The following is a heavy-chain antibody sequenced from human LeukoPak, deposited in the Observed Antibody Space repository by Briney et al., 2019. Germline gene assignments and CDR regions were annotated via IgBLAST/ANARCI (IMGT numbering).Heavy chain of an antibody. CDR3: AKALYSGSYILDY. J-gene: IGHJ4*02. CDR1: GFTFSSYS. CDR2: ISSSSSTI. V-gene: IGHV3-48*01. D-gene: IGHD1-26*01. Sequence: GGSLRLSCAASGFTFSSYSMNWVRQAPGKGLEWVSHISSSSSTIYYADSVKGRFTISRDNAKNSLYLQMNSLRAEDTAVYYCAKALYSGSYILDYWGQGTLVTVSS.